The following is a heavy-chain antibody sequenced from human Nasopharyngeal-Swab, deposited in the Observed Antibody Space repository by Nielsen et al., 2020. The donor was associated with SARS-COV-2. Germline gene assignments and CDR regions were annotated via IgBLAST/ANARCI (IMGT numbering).Heavy chain of an antibody. Sequence: GESLKISCAASGFRFSSFAMHWVRQAPGKGLEWVAVISHDGRGNVYADSVKGRFTISRDNSTLYLQMDSLRAEDTAVYYCARWNNRGAGGTYEMDVWGQGTTVTVSS. J-gene: IGHJ6*02. CDR1: GFRFSSFA. CDR2: ISHDGRGN. D-gene: IGHD2/OR15-2a*01. V-gene: IGHV3-30*03. CDR3: ARWNNRGAGGTYEMDV.